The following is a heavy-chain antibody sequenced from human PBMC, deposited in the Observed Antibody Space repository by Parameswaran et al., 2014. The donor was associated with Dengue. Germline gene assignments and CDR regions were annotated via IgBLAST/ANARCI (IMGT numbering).Heavy chain of an antibody. D-gene: IGHD1-1*01. V-gene: IGHV1-69*06. CDR3: ARGSGKGSAFDI. CDR2: IIPIFGTA. J-gene: IGHJ3*02. Sequence: SWVRQAPGQGLEWMGGIIPIFGTANYAQKFQGRVTITADKSTSTAYMELSSLRSEDTAVYYCARGSGKGSAFDIWGQGTMVTVSS.